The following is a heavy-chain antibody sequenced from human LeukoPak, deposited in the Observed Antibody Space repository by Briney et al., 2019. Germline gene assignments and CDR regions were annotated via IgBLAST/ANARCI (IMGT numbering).Heavy chain of an antibody. J-gene: IGHJ4*02. CDR2: VYYSGSA. Sequence: SETLSLTCSVSGGAISNSGYYWGWNRQSPGKGLEWLGTVYYSGSAYYNPSLNSRATMSTDTSKNQFSLNLDSMTAADTAMYYCVRHPSGNWSRPSGMFDFWGQGTLVSVSS. D-gene: IGHD6-13*01. CDR3: VRHPSGNWSRPSGMFDF. CDR1: GGAISNSGYY. V-gene: IGHV4-39*01.